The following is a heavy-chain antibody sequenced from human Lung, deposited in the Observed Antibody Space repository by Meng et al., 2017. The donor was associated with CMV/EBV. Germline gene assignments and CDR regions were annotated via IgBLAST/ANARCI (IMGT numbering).Heavy chain of an antibody. CDR1: GYNFTGYY. CDR3: ARVKRYCTGGSCSSTGYYGMDV. D-gene: IGHD2-15*01. V-gene: IGHV1-2*02. Sequence: ASXXVSCKASGYNFTGYYMHWVRQAPGQGLEWMGWINPNRGDTNYAQKFQGRVTMTGDTSITTAYMELSRLRSDDMAVYYCARVKRYCTGGSCSSTGYYGMDVWGQGTTVTVSS. CDR2: INPNRGDT. J-gene: IGHJ6*02.